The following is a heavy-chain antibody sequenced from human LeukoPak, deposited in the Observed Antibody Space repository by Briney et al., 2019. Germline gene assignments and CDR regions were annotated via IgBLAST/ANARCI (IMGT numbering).Heavy chain of an antibody. D-gene: IGHD3-10*01. V-gene: IGHV3-9*01. CDR2: ISWTGGSI. CDR3: AKGVYASGSYYRSYFDY. CDR1: GFNFDDYA. J-gene: IGHJ4*02. Sequence: PGRPLRLSCAASGFNFDDYAMHWVRQTPGKGLEWVSGISWTGGSIGYADSVKGRFAISRDNARNSLYLQIHSLRADDTALYYCAKGVYASGSYYRSYFDYWGQGTLVTVSS.